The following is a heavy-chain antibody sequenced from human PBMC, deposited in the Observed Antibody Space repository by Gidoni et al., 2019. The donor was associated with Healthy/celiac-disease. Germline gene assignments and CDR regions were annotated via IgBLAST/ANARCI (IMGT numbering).Heavy chain of an antibody. CDR3: ARPRGYSYGWSFDI. Sequence: QVQLVESGGGVVQPGRSLRLSCAASGFTFSSYGMHWVRQAPGKGLEWVAVIWYDGSNKYYADSVKGRFTISRDNSKNTLYLQMNSLRAEDTAVYYCARPRGYSYGWSFDIWGQGTMVTVSS. CDR2: IWYDGSNK. D-gene: IGHD5-18*01. V-gene: IGHV3-33*01. J-gene: IGHJ3*02. CDR1: GFTFSSYG.